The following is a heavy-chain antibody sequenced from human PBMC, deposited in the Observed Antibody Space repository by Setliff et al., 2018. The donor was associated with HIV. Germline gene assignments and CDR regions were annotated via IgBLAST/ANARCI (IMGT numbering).Heavy chain of an antibody. CDR1: GGSVSSDSYH. V-gene: IGHV4-61*01. CDR2: IHYSGHT. D-gene: IGHD3-10*01. J-gene: IGHJ5*01. CDR3: ARAGGAVSADFDS. Sequence: SETLSLTCTVSGGSVSSDSYHWTWIRQPPGKGLEWIGHIHYSGHTKSNPSLTSRLIMSIDTSKRQFSLKLTSVTAADTAVYYCARAGGAVSADFDSWGQGTLVTVSS.